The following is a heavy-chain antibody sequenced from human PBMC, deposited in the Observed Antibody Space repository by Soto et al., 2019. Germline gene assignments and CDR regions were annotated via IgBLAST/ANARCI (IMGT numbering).Heavy chain of an antibody. CDR3: ARISSGYSYVDY. D-gene: IGHD3-22*01. CDR1: GGSISSYY. CDR2: IYYSGST. V-gene: IGHV4-59*01. J-gene: IGHJ4*02. Sequence: SETLSLTCTVSGGSISSYYWSWIRQPPGKGLEWIGYIYYSGSTNYNPSLKSRVTISVDTSKNQFSLKLSSVTAADTAVYYCARISSGYSYVDYWGQGTLVTVYS.